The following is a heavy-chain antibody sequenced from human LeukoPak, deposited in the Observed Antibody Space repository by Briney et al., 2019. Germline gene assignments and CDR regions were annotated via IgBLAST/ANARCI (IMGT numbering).Heavy chain of an antibody. D-gene: IGHD3-3*01. CDR3: ATIRGVIGYMDV. CDR1: GFTFSTYA. V-gene: IGHV3-21*01. Sequence: PGASLRLSRATSGFTFSTYAISWVRQAPGKGLEWVSSISSGVDFIYYAASLTGRFTISRDNAKNSLYLQINSLRAEDTAVYYCATIRGVIGYMDVWGKGTTVTVSS. CDR2: ISSGVDFI. J-gene: IGHJ6*03.